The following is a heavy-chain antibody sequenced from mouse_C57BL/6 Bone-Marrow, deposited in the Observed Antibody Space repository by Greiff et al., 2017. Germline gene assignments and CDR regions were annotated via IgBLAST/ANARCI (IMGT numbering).Heavy chain of an antibody. Sequence: EVQLQQSGAELVRPGASVKLSCTASGFNIQDYYMHWVKQRPEQGLEWIGRIDPEGGCTAYAPKFQGKATMTADKSSSTAYRQLSSLTSEDTAVYFCARDRLPDDDAMDYWGQGTSVTVSS. V-gene: IGHV14-1*01. J-gene: IGHJ4*01. CDR1: GFNIQDYY. CDR3: ARDRLPDDDAMDY. CDR2: IDPEGGCT. D-gene: IGHD3-2*02.